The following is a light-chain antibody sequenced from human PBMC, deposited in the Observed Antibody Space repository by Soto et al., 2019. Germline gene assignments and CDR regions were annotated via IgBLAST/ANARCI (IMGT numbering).Light chain of an antibody. CDR3: TSYAGNNIWV. CDR1: SSDVGAYNY. V-gene: IGLV2-8*01. J-gene: IGLJ3*02. Sequence: QSALTQPPSASGSPGQSVTISCTGTSSDVGAYNYVSWYQQYPGKAPKLMIYEVSKRPSGVPDRFSGSKSGKTASLTVSGLQPEDEADYYCTSYAGNNIWVFGGGPQLTVL. CDR2: EVS.